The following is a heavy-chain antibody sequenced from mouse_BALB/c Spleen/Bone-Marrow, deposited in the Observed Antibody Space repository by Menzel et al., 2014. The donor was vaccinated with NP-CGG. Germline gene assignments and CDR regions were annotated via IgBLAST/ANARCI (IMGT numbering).Heavy chain of an antibody. CDR2: IDPANGNT. V-gene: IGHV14-3*02. J-gene: IGHJ1*01. CDR3: ANYDYGRYFDV. CDR1: GFNIKDTY. Sequence: EVQLQQSGAELVKPGASVKLSCTASGFNIKDTYMHWVKQRPEQGLEWIGRIDPANGNTKYDPKFQGKATITADTSSNTAYLQLSSLTSEDTAVYNCANYDYGRYFDVWGAGTTVTVSS. D-gene: IGHD2-4*01.